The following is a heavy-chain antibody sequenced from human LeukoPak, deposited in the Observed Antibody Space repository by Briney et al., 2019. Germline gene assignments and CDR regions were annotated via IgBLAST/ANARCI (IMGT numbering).Heavy chain of an antibody. CDR2: IIPIFGTA. CDR1: GGTFSSYA. J-gene: IGHJ6*03. Sequence: SVKVSCKASGGTFSSYAISWVRQAPGQGLEWMGGIIPIFGTANYAQKFQGRVTITADESTSTAYMELSSLRSEDTAVYYCARARSPPDIVVVPAAQYYYYYYMDVWGKGTTVTASS. V-gene: IGHV1-69*01. D-gene: IGHD2-2*01. CDR3: ARARSPPDIVVVPAAQYYYYYYMDV.